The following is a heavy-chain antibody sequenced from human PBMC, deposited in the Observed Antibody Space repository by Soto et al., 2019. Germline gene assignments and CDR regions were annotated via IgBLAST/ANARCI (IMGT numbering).Heavy chain of an antibody. CDR3: AAGRWYTSYYAPDY. D-gene: IGHD2-15*01. CDR1: GFTFTSSS. Sequence: GASVKVSCKTSGFTFTSSSVQWVRQARGQRLEWIGWIVVGTGSTNYAKTLQDRVTINRDMSTNTAYMELTRLRSEDTAVYYCAAGRWYTSYYAPDYWGQGTLVTVSS. CDR2: IVVGTGST. J-gene: IGHJ4*02. V-gene: IGHV1-58*01.